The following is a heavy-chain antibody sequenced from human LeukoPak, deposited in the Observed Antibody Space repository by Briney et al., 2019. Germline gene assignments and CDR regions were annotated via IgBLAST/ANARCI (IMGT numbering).Heavy chain of an antibody. J-gene: IGHJ6*02. CDR2: ISAYNGNT. D-gene: IGHD6-6*01. CDR1: GYTFTSYG. CDR3: ARDGSSSSGSTTHYYGMDV. V-gene: IGHV1-18*01. Sequence: ASVKVSCKASGYTFTSYGISWVRQAPGQGPGWMGWISAYNGNTNYAQKLQGRVTMTTDTSTSTAYMELRSLRSDDTAVYYCARDGSSSSGSTTHYYGMDVWGQGTTVTVSS.